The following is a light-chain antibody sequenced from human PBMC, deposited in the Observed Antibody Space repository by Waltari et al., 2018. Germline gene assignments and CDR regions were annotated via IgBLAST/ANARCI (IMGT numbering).Light chain of an antibody. J-gene: IGKJ1*01. Sequence: IPMTQSPSSVSASVGDGVTITCRASQVIEHDLAWYQQKAGKAPNLLIYAASILQSEVPSRFSGSGSGTDFTLTISSLQPEDSATYYCLQDHHYPRTFGQGTKVTIK. CDR3: LQDHHYPRT. CDR1: QVIEHD. V-gene: IGKV1-6*01. CDR2: AAS.